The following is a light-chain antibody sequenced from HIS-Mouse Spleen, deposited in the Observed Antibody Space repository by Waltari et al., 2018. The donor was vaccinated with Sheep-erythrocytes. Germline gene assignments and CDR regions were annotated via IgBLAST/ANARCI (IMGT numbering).Light chain of an antibody. V-gene: IGLV2-23*03. CDR2: EGS. CDR1: SSDFGGYNL. Sequence: QSALTQPASVSGSPGQSITIPCPGTSSDFGGYNLVPWYQQHPGKAPKLMIYEGSKRPSGVSNRFSGSKSGNTASLTISGLQAEDEADYYCCSYAGSSTFHVVFGGGTKLNVL. CDR3: CSYAGSSTFHVV. J-gene: IGLJ2*01.